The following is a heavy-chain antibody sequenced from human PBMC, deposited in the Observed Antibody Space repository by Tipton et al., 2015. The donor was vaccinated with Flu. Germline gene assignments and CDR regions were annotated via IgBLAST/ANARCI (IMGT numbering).Heavy chain of an antibody. Sequence: SLRLSCEASGFTFSSYSVGWVRQAPGKGLEWVTVISFDGSNKHYADSVKGRFAISRDNAKNSLYLQMNSLRAEDTALYYCAKDIDYGEGMDVWGQGTTVTVSS. CDR2: ISFDGSNK. CDR3: AKDIDYGEGMDV. CDR1: GFTFSSYS. D-gene: IGHD4-17*01. J-gene: IGHJ6*02. V-gene: IGHV3-30*09.